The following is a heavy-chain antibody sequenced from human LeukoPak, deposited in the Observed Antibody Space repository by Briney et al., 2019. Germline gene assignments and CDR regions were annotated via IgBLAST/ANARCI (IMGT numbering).Heavy chain of an antibody. D-gene: IGHD2-2*01. CDR3: ARRIVVVPAAIRELDY. V-gene: IGHV3-7*01. CDR2: IKPDGSAE. CDR1: GFTFSSNW. Sequence: GGSLRLSCATSGFTFSSNWMSWVRHAPGRGLEWVANIKPDGSAEYYAASVKGRFTISRDNAKNSLYLQMNSLRAEDTAVYYCARRIVVVPAAIRELDYWGQGTLVTVSS. J-gene: IGHJ4*02.